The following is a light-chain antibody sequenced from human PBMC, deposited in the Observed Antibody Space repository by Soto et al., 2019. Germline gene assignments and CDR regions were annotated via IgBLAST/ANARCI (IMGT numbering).Light chain of an antibody. V-gene: IGKV1-9*01. CDR2: SAS. Sequence: DIQLTQSPSFLSASVGDRVTITCRASQGISNYLAWYQQKPGKAPELLVYSASTLQGGVPSRFSGGGSETEFSLTIGTLQPDDFATYYCLQLNRYPLTFGGGTKVDLK. CDR1: QGISNY. CDR3: LQLNRYPLT. J-gene: IGKJ4*01.